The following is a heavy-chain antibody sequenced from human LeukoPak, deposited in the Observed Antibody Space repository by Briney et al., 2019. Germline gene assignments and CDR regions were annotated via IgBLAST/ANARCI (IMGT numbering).Heavy chain of an antibody. D-gene: IGHD3-22*01. CDR3: ARDRSGGTMIVGVYFDL. CDR2: IKEDGSER. CDR1: GFTFSTYC. Sequence: GGSLRLSCAASGFTFSTYCMSWVRQAPGKGLEWVANIKEDGSERNYVDSVKGRFTISRDNAKNSLYLQMNSLRAEDTAVYYCARDRSGGTMIVGVYFDLWGQGTLVTVSS. V-gene: IGHV3-7*01. J-gene: IGHJ4*02.